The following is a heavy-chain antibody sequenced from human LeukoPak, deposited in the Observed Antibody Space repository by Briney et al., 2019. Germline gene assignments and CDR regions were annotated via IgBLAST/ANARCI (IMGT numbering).Heavy chain of an antibody. V-gene: IGHV4-34*01. CDR2: INHSGST. D-gene: IGHD3-22*01. CDR1: GGSFSGYY. Sequence: SETLSLTCAVYGGSFSGYYWSWIRQPPGKGLEWIGEINHSGSTNYNPSLKSRVTISVDTSKNQFSLKLSSVTAADTAVYYCARGFRKSTDSSGYPAFDYWGQGTLATVSS. J-gene: IGHJ4*02. CDR3: ARGFRKSTDSSGYPAFDY.